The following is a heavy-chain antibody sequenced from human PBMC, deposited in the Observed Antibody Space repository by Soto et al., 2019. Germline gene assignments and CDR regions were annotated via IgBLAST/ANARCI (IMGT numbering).Heavy chain of an antibody. CDR1: GYTFTSSG. J-gene: IGHJ3*01. CDR3: ARAFFYQGSDSRGYSFXAFDX. CDR2: ISAHTGSS. V-gene: IGHV1-18*01. Sequence: QVQLVQSGAEVKKPGASVKVSCKASGYTFTSSGMSWVRQAPGQGLEWMGWISAHTGSSEYAQRFQGRVTMTTDRSTSTAYMELRSLRSDDTAVYYCARAFFYQGSDSRGYSFXAFDX. D-gene: IGHD3-22*01.